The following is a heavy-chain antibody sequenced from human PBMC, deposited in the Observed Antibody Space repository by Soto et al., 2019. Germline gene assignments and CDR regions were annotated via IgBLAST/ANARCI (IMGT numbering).Heavy chain of an antibody. V-gene: IGHV1-8*01. CDR1: GYTFTSYD. CDR3: ARGHDYIWGSDY. Sequence: ASVKVSCKASGYTFTSYDINWVRQATGQGLEWMGWMNPNSGNTGYAQKFQGRVTMTRNTSISTAYMELSSLRSEDTAVYYCARGHDYIWGSDYWGQGTLVTVSS. D-gene: IGHD3-16*01. J-gene: IGHJ4*02. CDR2: MNPNSGNT.